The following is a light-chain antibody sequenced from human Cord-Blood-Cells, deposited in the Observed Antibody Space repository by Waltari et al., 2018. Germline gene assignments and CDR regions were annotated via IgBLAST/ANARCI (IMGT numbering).Light chain of an antibody. J-gene: IGLJ2*01. CDR3: CSYAGSSTFVV. CDR2: EVS. V-gene: IGLV2-23*02. CDR1: SSDAGSYNL. Sequence: QSALTQPASVSGSPGQSITIPSTGTSSDAGSYNLVPWYQQHPGKAPKLTIYEVSKRPSGVSNRFSGSKSGNTASLTISGLQAEDEADYYCCSYAGSSTFVVFGGGTKLTVL.